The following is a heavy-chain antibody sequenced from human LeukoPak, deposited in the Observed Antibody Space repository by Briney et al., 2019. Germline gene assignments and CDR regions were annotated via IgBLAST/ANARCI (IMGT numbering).Heavy chain of an antibody. D-gene: IGHD4-17*01. CDR2: ISSSSYI. V-gene: IGHV3-21*01. CDR1: GFTFSSYS. Sequence: PGGSLRLSCAASGFTFSSYSMNWVRQAPGKGLEWVSSISSSSYIYYADSVKGRFTISRDNAKNSLYLQMNSLRAEDTAVYYCARAWATVTPGDYWGQGTLVTVSS. CDR3: ARAWATVTPGDY. J-gene: IGHJ4*02.